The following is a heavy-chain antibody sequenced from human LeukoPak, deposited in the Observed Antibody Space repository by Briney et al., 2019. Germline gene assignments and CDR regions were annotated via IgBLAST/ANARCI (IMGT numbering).Heavy chain of an antibody. J-gene: IGHJ6*02. V-gene: IGHV1-3*01. CDR2: INAGNGNT. Sequence: ASVKVSCKASGYTFTSYAMHWVRQAPGQRLEWMGWINAGNGNTKYSQKFQGGVTITRDTSASTAYMELSSLRSEDTAVYYCAREPSGGVSYGMDVWGQGTTVTVSS. D-gene: IGHD2-15*01. CDR3: AREPSGGVSYGMDV. CDR1: GYTFTSYA.